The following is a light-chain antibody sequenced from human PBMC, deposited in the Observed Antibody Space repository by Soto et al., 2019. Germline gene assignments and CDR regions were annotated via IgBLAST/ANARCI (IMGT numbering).Light chain of an antibody. V-gene: IGLV2-14*01. J-gene: IGLJ1*01. CDR2: DVN. CDR1: SSDVGGYNY. CDR3: SSYTSSSTRPRV. Sequence: QSVLTQPASVSGSPGQSITISCTGTSSDVGGYNYVSWYQQHPGKAPKLMIYDVNNRPSGVSNRFSGSKSGNTASLTISGLQAEDEADYYCSSYTSSSTRPRVFGAGTKVTVL.